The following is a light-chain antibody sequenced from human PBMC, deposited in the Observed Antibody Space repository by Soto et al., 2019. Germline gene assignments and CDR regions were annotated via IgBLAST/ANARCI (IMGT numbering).Light chain of an antibody. CDR1: QSISTY. J-gene: IGKJ1*01. Sequence: DIQMTQSPSSLSASVGDRVTITCRASQSISTYVNWYQQKAGKALKLLIYKASTLKSGVPSRFSGSGSGTEFTLTISSLQPDDFATYYCQHYNSYSEAFGQGTKVDIK. CDR2: KAS. V-gene: IGKV1-5*03. CDR3: QHYNSYSEA.